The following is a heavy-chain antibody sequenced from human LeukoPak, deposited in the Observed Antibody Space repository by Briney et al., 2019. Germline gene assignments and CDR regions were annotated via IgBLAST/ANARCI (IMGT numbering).Heavy chain of an antibody. J-gene: IGHJ5*02. CDR2: FDPEDGET. V-gene: IGHV1-24*01. CDR1: GYTLTELS. Sequence: GASVKVSCKVSGYTLTELSMHWVRQAPGKGLEWMGGFDPEDGETIYAQKFQGRVTMTEDTSTDTAYMELSSLRSEDTAVYYCATDLCSSSWSGFWFDPWGQGTLVTVSS. D-gene: IGHD6-13*01. CDR3: ATDLCSSSWSGFWFDP.